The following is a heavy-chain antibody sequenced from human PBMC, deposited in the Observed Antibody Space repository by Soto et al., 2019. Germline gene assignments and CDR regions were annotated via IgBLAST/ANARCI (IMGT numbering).Heavy chain of an antibody. CDR1: GLTFSNAW. D-gene: IGHD3-22*01. Sequence: PGGSLRLSCGASGLTFSNAWMSWVRQAPGKGLEWVGRIKSKTDGGTTDYAAPVKGRFTISRDDSKSIAYLQMNSLKTEDTAVYYCTTNYYDSSGYDNWFDPWGQGTLVTVSS. CDR2: IKSKTDGGTT. J-gene: IGHJ5*02. CDR3: TTNYYDSSGYDNWFDP. V-gene: IGHV3-15*01.